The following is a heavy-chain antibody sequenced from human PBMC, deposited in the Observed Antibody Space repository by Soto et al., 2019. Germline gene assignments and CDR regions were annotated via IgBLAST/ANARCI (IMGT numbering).Heavy chain of an antibody. CDR3: VKNGAYALDY. CDR1: GDSISSDNL. CDR2: IYRGTSP. J-gene: IGHJ4*02. D-gene: IGHD4-17*01. Sequence: SETLPLTCAVSGDSISSDNLWGWVRQPPEKGLEWIGEIYRGTSPTYNPSLESRVTISVDKSKNQFYLKLNYVTAADTAVYYCVKNGAYALDYWGQGTLVTVSS. V-gene: IGHV4-4*02.